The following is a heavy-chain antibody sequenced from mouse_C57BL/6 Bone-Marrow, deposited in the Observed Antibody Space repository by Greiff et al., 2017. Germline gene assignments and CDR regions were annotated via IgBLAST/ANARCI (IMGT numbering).Heavy chain of an antibody. CDR3: AMGGFAY. D-gene: IGHD4-1*01. V-gene: IGHV3-6*01. Sequence: EVKLLESGPGLVKPSQSLSLTCSVTGYSITSGYYWNWIRQFPGNKLEWMGYISYDGSNNYNPSLKNRLSITRAQAKHQFFLKLHSVTTEVTAAYNCAMGGFAYWGQGTLVTVSA. CDR2: ISYDGSN. J-gene: IGHJ3*01. CDR1: GYSITSGYY.